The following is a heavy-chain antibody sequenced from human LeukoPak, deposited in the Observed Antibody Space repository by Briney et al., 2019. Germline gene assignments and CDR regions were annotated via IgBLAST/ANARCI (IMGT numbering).Heavy chain of an antibody. CDR1: GFTFSSYS. D-gene: IGHD5-18*01. V-gene: IGHV3-48*01. Sequence: GGSLRLSCAASGFTFSSYSMNWVRQAPGKGLEWVSHITASGTAMFYADSVKGRFTISRDNAKNSLYLQMSSLRAEDTAVYYCARECCGYSHSNYWFFDLWGRGALVTVSS. CDR2: ITASGTAM. CDR3: ARECCGYSHSNYWFFDL. J-gene: IGHJ2*01.